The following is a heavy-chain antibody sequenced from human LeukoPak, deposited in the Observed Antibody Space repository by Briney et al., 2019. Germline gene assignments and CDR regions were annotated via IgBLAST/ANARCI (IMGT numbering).Heavy chain of an antibody. CDR1: GGSVNSGHYY. D-gene: IGHD5-18*01. CDR3: ARGLTGYSYSPDTFDI. J-gene: IGHJ3*02. V-gene: IGHV4-61*01. Sequence: PSETLSLTCTVSGGSVNSGHYYWTWIRQPPGKGLEWIGNIYHSGTTNYNPSLKSRVTISVDTSKKRFSLKLSSVTAADTAVYYCARGLTGYSYSPDTFDIWGQGTMVTVSS. CDR2: IYHSGTT.